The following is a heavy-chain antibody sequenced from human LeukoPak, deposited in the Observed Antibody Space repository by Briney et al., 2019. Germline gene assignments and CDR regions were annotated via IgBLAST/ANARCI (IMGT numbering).Heavy chain of an antibody. Sequence: GASVKVSCKASGYTFTDYYMHWVRQAPGQGLQWMGWINPNSGVTNSAQNFQGRISMTRDTSISTAYMELSRLGSDDTAVYYCTRDGAFDIWGQGTMVTVSS. CDR3: TRDGAFDI. V-gene: IGHV1-2*02. J-gene: IGHJ3*02. CDR2: INPNSGVT. CDR1: GYTFTDYY.